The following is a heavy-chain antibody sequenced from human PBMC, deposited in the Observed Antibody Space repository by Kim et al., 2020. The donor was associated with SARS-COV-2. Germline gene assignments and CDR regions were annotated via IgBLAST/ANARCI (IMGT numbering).Heavy chain of an antibody. V-gene: IGHV3-23*01. J-gene: IGHJ4*01. Sequence: GGSLRLSCAASGFTVSSEAMTWVRQTPAKGLEWVAIIDVTGESTHYADSVEGRSTISRDNSKNTLYLQINSLRADDTAVYYCAKGIKERGGSIFSVWGHGPLVTVSS. CDR1: GFTVSSEA. CDR3: AKGIKERGGSIFSV. CDR2: IDVTGEST. D-gene: IGHD3-3*02.